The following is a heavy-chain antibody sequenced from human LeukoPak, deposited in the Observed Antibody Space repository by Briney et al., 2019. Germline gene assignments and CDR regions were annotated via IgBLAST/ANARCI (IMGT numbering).Heavy chain of an antibody. CDR1: GYTFTGYY. J-gene: IGHJ3*02. D-gene: IGHD6-13*01. V-gene: IGHV1-2*04. CDR3: AREGYKIAAAGTNDAFDI. CDR2: INPNSGGT. Sequence: EASVKVSCKASGYTFTGYYMHWVRQAPGQGLEWMGWINPNSGGTNYAQKFQGWVTMTRDTSISTAYMELSRLRSDDAAVYYCAREGYKIAAAGTNDAFDIWGQGTMVTVSS.